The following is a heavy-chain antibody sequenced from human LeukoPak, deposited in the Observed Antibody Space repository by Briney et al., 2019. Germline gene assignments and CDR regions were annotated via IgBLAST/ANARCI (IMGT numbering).Heavy chain of an antibody. V-gene: IGHV3-15*01. CDR2: IKSKTDGGTT. CDR3: TTDPHGYCSGGSCYSFDY. CDR1: GFTFSNAW. D-gene: IGHD2-15*01. J-gene: IGHJ4*02. Sequence: SGGSLRLSCAASGFTFSNAWMSWVRQAPGKGLEWVGRIKSKTDGGTTDYAAPVKGRFTISRDDSKNTLYLQMNSLKTEDTAVYYCTTDPHGYCSGGSCYSFDYWGQGTLVTVSS.